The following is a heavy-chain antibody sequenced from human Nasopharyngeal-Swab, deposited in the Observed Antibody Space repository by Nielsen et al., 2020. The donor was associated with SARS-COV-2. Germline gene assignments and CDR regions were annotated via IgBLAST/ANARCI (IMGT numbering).Heavy chain of an antibody. CDR3: ARDEGARVLWFGELSTYYYYGMDV. V-gene: IGHV3-48*03. J-gene: IGHJ6*02. CDR2: ISGSGGTI. D-gene: IGHD3-10*01. Sequence: WMRQSQGKGLEWVSAISGSGGTIYYADSVKGRFTISRDNAKNSLYLQMNSLRAEDTAVYYCARDEGARVLWFGELSTYYYYGMDVWGQGTTVTVSS.